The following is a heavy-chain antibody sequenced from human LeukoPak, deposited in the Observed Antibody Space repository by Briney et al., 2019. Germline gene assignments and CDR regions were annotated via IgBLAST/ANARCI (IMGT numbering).Heavy chain of an antibody. CDR1: GYSFSSHW. V-gene: IGHV5-51*01. J-gene: IGHJ4*02. Sequence: GESLKISCKGSGYSFSSHWIGWVRQMPGKGLEWMGIIYPGDSDTRYSPSFQGQVTISADKSISTAYLQWSSLKASDTAMFYCARLGSGSVPNPFGDYWGQGTLVTVSS. CDR3: ARLGSGSVPNPFGDY. D-gene: IGHD3-10*01. CDR2: IYPGDSDT.